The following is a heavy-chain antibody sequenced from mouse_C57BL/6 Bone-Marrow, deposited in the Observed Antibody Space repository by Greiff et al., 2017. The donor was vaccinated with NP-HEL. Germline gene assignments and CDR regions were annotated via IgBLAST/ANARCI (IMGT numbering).Heavy chain of an antibody. CDR1: GFTFSDYY. V-gene: IGHV5-12*01. CDR3: AREDYGSSSFDY. CDR2: ISNGGGST. J-gene: IGHJ2*01. D-gene: IGHD1-1*01. Sequence: EVKVVESGGGLVQPGGSLKLSCAASGFTFSDYYMYWVRQTPEKRLEWVAYISNGGGSTYYPDTVKGRFTISRDNAKNTLYLQMSRLKSEDTAMYYCAREDYGSSSFDYWGQGTTLTVSS.